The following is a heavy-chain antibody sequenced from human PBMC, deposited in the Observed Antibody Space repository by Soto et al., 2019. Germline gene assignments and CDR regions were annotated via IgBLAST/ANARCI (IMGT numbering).Heavy chain of an antibody. CDR1: GSRFSNYV. CDR3: AREGRGKKAGYNGLVSLGY. V-gene: IGHV1-69*06. J-gene: IGHJ4*02. Sequence: SVKVSCKVSGSRFSNYVTSWVRQAPGHGLEWLGRIIPIFNSTKYAQSFQGRVTITADKSTSTASLELSSLRSDDTTVYYCAREGRGKKAGYNGLVSLGYWGQGTLVTVSS. CDR2: IIPIFNST. D-gene: IGHD2-2*02.